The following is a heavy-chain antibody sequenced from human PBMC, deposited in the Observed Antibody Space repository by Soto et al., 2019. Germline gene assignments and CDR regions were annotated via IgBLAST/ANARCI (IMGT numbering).Heavy chain of an antibody. D-gene: IGHD2-15*01. CDR2: IYHSGST. J-gene: IGHJ5*02. Sequence: QLQLQESGSGLVKPSQTLSLTCAVSGGSITSAGHSWSWIRQPPGKGLEWIGYIYHSGSTYYNPSLKSPLTMSVDRSKNHFSLKMTSVTAADTAVYYCARGVRVDCSGSSCYGDWFDPWGQGTLVAVSS. CDR3: ARGVRVDCSGSSCYGDWFDP. CDR1: GGSITSAGHS. V-gene: IGHV4-30-2*01.